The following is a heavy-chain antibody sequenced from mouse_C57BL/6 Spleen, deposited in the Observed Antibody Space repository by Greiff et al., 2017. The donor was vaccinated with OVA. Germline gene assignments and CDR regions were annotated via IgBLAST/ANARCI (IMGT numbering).Heavy chain of an antibody. V-gene: IGHV1-66*01. CDR2: IYPGSGNT. Sequence: QVQLQQSGPELVKPGASVKISCKASGYSFTSYYIHWVKQRPGQGLEWIGWIYPGSGNTKYNEKFKGKATLTADTSSSTAYMQLSSLTSEDSAVYYCARVYDHWYFDVWGTGTTVTVSS. CDR1: GYSFTSYY. CDR3: ARVYDHWYFDV. J-gene: IGHJ1*03. D-gene: IGHD2-3*01.